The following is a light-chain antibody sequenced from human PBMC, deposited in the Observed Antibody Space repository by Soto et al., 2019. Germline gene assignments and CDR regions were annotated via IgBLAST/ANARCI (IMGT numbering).Light chain of an antibody. CDR2: WAS. CDR1: QSVLYSSNNKNY. J-gene: IGKJ1*01. CDR3: QQYYSTPRT. Sequence: IVMTQSPDSLAVSLGERATINCKSSQSVLYSSNNKNYLAWYQQKLGQPPKLLIYWASSRESGVPDRFSGSGSGTDFTLTISSLQAEDVAVYYCQQYYSTPRTFGQGTKVEIK. V-gene: IGKV4-1*01.